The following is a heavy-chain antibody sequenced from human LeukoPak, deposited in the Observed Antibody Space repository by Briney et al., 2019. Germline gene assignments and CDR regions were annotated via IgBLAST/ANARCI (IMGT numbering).Heavy chain of an antibody. CDR1: GFTFSSYG. D-gene: IGHD4-17*01. V-gene: IGHV3-30*02. CDR3: AATGAVAFDI. J-gene: IGHJ3*02. Sequence: GGSLRLSCAASGFTFSSYGMHWVRQAPGKGLEWVAFIRYDGSNKYYADSVKGRFTISRDNSKNTLYLQMNSLRAEDAAVYYCAATGAVAFDIWGQGTMVTVSS. CDR2: IRYDGSNK.